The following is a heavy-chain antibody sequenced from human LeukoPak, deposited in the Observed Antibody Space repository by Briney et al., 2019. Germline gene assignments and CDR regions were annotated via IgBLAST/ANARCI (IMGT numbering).Heavy chain of an antibody. CDR3: ARGRDDYGDYQYAFDI. CDR1: GYTFTSYY. D-gene: IGHD4-17*01. V-gene: IGHV1-46*01. J-gene: IGHJ3*02. CDR2: INPSGGST. Sequence: ASVKVSCKASGYTFTSYYMHWVRQAPGQGLEWMGIINPSGGSTSYAQKFQGRVTITADKSTSTAYMELSSLRSEDTAVYYCARGRDDYGDYQYAFDIWGQGTMVTVSS.